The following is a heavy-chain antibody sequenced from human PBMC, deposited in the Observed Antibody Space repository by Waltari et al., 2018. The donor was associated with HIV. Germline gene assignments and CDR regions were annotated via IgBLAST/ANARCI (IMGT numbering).Heavy chain of an antibody. CDR1: GFTFSSYG. CDR2: IWYDGSNK. Sequence: QVQLVESGGGVVQPGRSLRLSCAASGFTFSSYGMHWVRQAPGKGLEWVAVIWYDGSNKYYADSVKGRFTISRDNSKNTLYLQMNSLRAEDTAVYYCARDSLYCSGGSCYLDYWGQGTLVTVSS. J-gene: IGHJ4*02. V-gene: IGHV3-33*01. D-gene: IGHD2-15*01. CDR3: ARDSLYCSGGSCYLDY.